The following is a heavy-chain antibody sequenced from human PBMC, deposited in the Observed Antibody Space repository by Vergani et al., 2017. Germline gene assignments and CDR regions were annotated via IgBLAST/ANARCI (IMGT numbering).Heavy chain of an antibody. V-gene: IGHV3-21*01. Sequence: EVQLVESGGGLVKPGGSLRLSCAASGFTFSSYSMNWVRQAPGKGLEWVSSISSSSSYIYYADSVKCRFTISRDNAKNSLYLQMNSLRAEDTAVYYCARDHYYYDSSCGMDVWGQGTTVTVSS. CDR3: ARDHYYYDSSCGMDV. D-gene: IGHD3-22*01. CDR1: GFTFSSYS. J-gene: IGHJ6*02. CDR2: ISSSSSYI.